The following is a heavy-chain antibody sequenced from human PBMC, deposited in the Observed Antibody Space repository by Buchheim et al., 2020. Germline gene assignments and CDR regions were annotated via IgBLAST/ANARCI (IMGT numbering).Heavy chain of an antibody. CDR3: ARNEAYYDRSGYFLY. V-gene: IGHV3-21*01. CDR2: ISGSSSRI. D-gene: IGHD3-22*01. CDR1: GFTFSNYN. J-gene: IGHJ4*02. Sequence: EVQLMESGGGLVNPGGSLRLACAASGFTFSNYNMHWVRQAPGKGLEWVSSISGSSSRIYHADSLRGRITISRDNAKNSLYLQMNSLSAEDTAVYYCARNEAYYDRSGYFLYWGQGT.